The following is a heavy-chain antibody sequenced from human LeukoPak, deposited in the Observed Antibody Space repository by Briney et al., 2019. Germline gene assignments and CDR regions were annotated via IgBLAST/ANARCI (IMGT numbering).Heavy chain of an antibody. CDR2: ISSSGSTI. V-gene: IGHV3-11*04. Sequence: PGGSLRLSCAASGFTFSDYYMSWIRQAPGKGLEWVSYISSSGSTIYYADSVKGRFTISRDNSKNTLYLQMNSLRAEDTAVYYCARDGGYYDSSGYYYTVGYYFDYWGQGTLVTVSS. CDR1: GFTFSDYY. J-gene: IGHJ4*02. D-gene: IGHD3-22*01. CDR3: ARDGGYYDSSGYYYTVGYYFDY.